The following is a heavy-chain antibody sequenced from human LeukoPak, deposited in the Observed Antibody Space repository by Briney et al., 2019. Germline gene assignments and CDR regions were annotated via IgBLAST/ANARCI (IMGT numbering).Heavy chain of an antibody. Sequence: PSETLSLTCTVSGGSISSGGYYWSWMRQHPGKGLEWFGYIYYSGSTYYNPSLKSRVTISVDPYKNQFSLKLSSVTAADTAVYYCARGNSGFLSFDYWGQGTLVTVSS. CDR3: ARGNSGFLSFDY. D-gene: IGHD5-12*01. CDR1: GGSISSGGYY. V-gene: IGHV4-31*03. CDR2: IYYSGST. J-gene: IGHJ4*02.